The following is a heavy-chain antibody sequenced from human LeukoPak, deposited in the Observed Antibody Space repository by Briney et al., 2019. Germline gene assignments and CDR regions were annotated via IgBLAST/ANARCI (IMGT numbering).Heavy chain of an antibody. CDR2: INHSGST. V-gene: IGHV4-34*01. CDR3: ARVPRIEGGDY. CDR1: GGSFSGHY. J-gene: IGHJ4*02. D-gene: IGHD1-14*01. Sequence: SETLSLTCAVYGGSFSGHYWSWIRQPPGKGLEWIGEINHSGSTNYNPSLKSRVTISVDTSKNQFSLKLSSVTAADTAVYYCARVPRIEGGDYWGQGTLVTVSS.